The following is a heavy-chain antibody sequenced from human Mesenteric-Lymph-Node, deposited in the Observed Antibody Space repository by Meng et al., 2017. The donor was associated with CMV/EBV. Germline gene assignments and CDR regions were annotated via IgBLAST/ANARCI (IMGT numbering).Heavy chain of an antibody. V-gene: IGHV4-39*07. CDR3: ARGRYSSSWYSNGNWFDP. J-gene: IGHJ5*02. CDR2: IYYSGST. D-gene: IGHD6-13*01. Sequence: WVRQPPGKGLEWIGSIYYSGSTYYNPSLKSRVTISVDTSKNQFSLKLSSVTAADTAVYYCARGRYSSSWYSNGNWFDPWGQGTLVTVSS.